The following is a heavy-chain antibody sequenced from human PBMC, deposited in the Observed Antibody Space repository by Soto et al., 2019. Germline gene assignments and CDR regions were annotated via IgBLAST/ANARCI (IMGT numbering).Heavy chain of an antibody. J-gene: IGHJ6*02. D-gene: IGHD1-1*01. CDR1: GGSFSGWH. CDR3: ARSRNLDV. V-gene: IGHV4-34*01. Sequence: QVQVQQWGAGLLKFSETLSLTCAVNGGSFSGWHWNWIRQPPGKGLEWIGEASHTGGTNYNPALESRVTVSLDRSRNQLYLKLTSVSAADTAVYYCARSRNLDVWGPGTTVIVSS. CDR2: ASHTGGT.